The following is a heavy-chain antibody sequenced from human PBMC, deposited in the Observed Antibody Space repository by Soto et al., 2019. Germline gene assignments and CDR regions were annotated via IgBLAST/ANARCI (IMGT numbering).Heavy chain of an antibody. Sequence: EVQLLESGGGLVQPGGSLTVSCAASGFTFGAHPMSWVSLAPGKGLEWVSTISGYGGSTYYPDSLRGRFIISRDNSKNTLYLQINTLRADDTAIYFCAKQRTTVTTSFDYWCQGTLVTVSS. J-gene: IGHJ4*02. V-gene: IGHV3-23*01. D-gene: IGHD4-17*01. CDR3: AKQRTTVTTSFDY. CDR1: GFTFGAHP. CDR2: ISGYGGST.